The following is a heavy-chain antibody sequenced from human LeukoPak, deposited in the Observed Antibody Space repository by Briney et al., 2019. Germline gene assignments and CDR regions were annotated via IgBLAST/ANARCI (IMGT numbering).Heavy chain of an antibody. CDR1: GFTFGTYW. CDR3: ARIRNSAAAD. CDR2: INTDGDST. D-gene: IGHD6-13*01. J-gene: IGHJ4*02. V-gene: IGHV3-74*01. Sequence: PGGSLRLSCAASGFTFGTYWMQWVRQAPGKGLVWVSHINTDGDSTRDADSVKGRFTISRDNAKNTLYLQMNSLRAEDTAVYYCARIRNSAAADWGQGTLVTVSS.